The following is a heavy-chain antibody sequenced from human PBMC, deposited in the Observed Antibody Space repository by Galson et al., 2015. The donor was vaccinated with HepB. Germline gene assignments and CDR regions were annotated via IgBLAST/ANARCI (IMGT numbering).Heavy chain of an antibody. Sequence: SLRLSCAASGFTFSSYAMHWVRQAPGKGLEWVAVISYDGSNKYYADSVKGRFTISRDNSKNTLYLQMNSLRAEDTAVYYCARSSAGKFDYWGQGTLVTVSS. V-gene: IGHV3-30-3*01. J-gene: IGHJ4*02. D-gene: IGHD3-10*01. CDR2: ISYDGSNK. CDR3: ARSSAGKFDY. CDR1: GFTFSSYA.